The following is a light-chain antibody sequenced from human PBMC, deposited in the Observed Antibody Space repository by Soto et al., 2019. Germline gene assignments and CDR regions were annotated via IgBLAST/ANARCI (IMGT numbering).Light chain of an antibody. V-gene: IGKV1-8*01. J-gene: IGKJ1*01. CDR3: QQYNSYWT. Sequence: IRPTRSPSSFSASTGDRVTITWRASQGISSYFAWYQQQPGKAPKLLIYDASSLESGVPSRFSGSGSGTEFTLTISSLQPDDFATYYCQQYNSYWTFGQGTKVDIK. CDR1: QGISSY. CDR2: DAS.